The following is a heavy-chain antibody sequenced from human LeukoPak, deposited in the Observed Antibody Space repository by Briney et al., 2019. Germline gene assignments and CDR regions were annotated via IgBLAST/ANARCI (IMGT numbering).Heavy chain of an antibody. V-gene: IGHV4-61*02. CDR3: ARDQRWLQSWTFDY. CDR1: GGSISSSSYY. Sequence: SETLSLTCTVSGGSISSSSYYWSWIRQPAGKGLEWIGRIYTSGSTNYNPSLKSRVTISVDTSKNQFSLKLSSVTAADTAVYFCARDQRWLQSWTFDYWGQGALVTVSS. CDR2: IYTSGST. D-gene: IGHD5-24*01. J-gene: IGHJ4*02.